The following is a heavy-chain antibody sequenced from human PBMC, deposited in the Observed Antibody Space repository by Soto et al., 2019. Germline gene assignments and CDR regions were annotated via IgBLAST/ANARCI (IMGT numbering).Heavy chain of an antibody. Sequence: SEILSLTCAVYGGSFSGYYWSWIRQPPGKGLEWIGEINHSGSTNYNPSLKSRVTISVDTSKNQFSLKLSSVTAADTAVYYCARGTELNIVVVVAATPSGGSSWFDPWGQGTLVTVSS. CDR1: GGSFSGYY. CDR2: INHSGST. J-gene: IGHJ5*02. CDR3: ARGTELNIVVVVAATPSGGSSWFDP. V-gene: IGHV4-34*01. D-gene: IGHD2-15*01.